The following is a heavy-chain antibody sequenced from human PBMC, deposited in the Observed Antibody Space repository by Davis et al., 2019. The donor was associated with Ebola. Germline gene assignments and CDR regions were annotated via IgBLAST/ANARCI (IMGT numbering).Heavy chain of an antibody. V-gene: IGHV3-21*04. Sequence: PGGSLRLSCAASGFTFSSYSMNWVRQAPGKGLEWVSSISSSSSYIYYADSVKGRFTISRDNSKNTLYLQMNSLRAEDTAVYYCAKELNTVTTIANDYWGQGTLVTVSS. CDR1: GFTFSSYS. CDR3: AKELNTVTTIANDY. D-gene: IGHD4-11*01. CDR2: ISSSSSYI. J-gene: IGHJ4*02.